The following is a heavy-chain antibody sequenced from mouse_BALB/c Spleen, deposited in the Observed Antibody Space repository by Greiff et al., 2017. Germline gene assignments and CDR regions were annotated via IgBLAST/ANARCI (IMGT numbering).Heavy chain of an antibody. D-gene: IGHD1-2*01. CDR1: GFTFSSFG. V-gene: IGHV5-17*02. J-gene: IGHJ3*01. CDR2: IISGSSTI. CDR3: TRDFITTAPFAY. Sequence: EVQRVESGGGLVQPGGSRKVSCAASGFTFSSFGMHWVRQAPEKGLEWVAYIISGSSTIYYADTVKGRFTISRAKPKNTLFLQMTSLRSEDTAMYYFTRDFITTAPFAYWGQGTLVTVSA.